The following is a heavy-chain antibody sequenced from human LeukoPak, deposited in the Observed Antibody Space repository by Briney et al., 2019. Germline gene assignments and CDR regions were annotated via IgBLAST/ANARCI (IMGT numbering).Heavy chain of an antibody. V-gene: IGHV3-30*03. CDR2: TSYDGTKN. CDR1: GFTFGSYG. J-gene: IGHJ4*02. D-gene: IGHD5-18*01. CDR3: ARLGEDSYGYQTDFDY. Sequence: PGRSLRLSCAASGFTFGSYGMHWVRQAPGKGLDWVAFTSYDGTKNYYADSVKGRFTISRDNSKNTLFLQMNSLRPEDTAVYYCARLGEDSYGYQTDFDYWGQGTLVTVSS.